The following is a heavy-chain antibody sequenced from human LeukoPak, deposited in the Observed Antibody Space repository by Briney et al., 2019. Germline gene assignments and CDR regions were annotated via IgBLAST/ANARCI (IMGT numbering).Heavy chain of an antibody. CDR2: IDKDGSEK. Sequence: GGSLRLSCSGSGFTFSKYWMRWVRQAQGKGLEWVASIDKDGSEKRYVESVKGRFTIFRDNAKNSVYLQMSSLAAEDTAVYYCATYTQYFGAPGTDYWGQGTLVTVSS. CDR3: ATYTQYFGAPGTDY. V-gene: IGHV3-7*01. J-gene: IGHJ4*02. CDR1: GFTFSKYW. D-gene: IGHD3-10*01.